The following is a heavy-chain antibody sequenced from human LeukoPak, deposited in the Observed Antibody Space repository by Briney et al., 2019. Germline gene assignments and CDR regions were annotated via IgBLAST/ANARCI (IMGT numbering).Heavy chain of an antibody. Sequence: KPSETLSLTCTVSGGSISPYYWSWIRQPPGKGLEWIGYTHYSGSTNYNPSLKSRVTISIDTSKNRISLKLSSVAAADTAVYYCARGYSSGWDVGLGYWGQGTLVTVSS. V-gene: IGHV4-59*12. CDR1: GGSISPYY. J-gene: IGHJ4*02. CDR2: THYSGST. D-gene: IGHD6-19*01. CDR3: ARGYSSGWDVGLGY.